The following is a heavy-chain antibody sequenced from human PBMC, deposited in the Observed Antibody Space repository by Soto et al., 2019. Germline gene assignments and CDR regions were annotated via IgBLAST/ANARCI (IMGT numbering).Heavy chain of an antibody. CDR3: GRHLFSDV. D-gene: IGHD2-21*01. J-gene: IGHJ6*02. V-gene: IGHV4-59*08. Sequence: SETLSLTCSVSGDSISNCYWNWIRQPPGKGLEWIGYFSNSGTTNYNPSLKSRVTISADTSKNQFFLKLSSVTTEETAVYYCGRHLFSDVWGQGTTVTV. CDR1: GDSISNCY. CDR2: FSNSGTT.